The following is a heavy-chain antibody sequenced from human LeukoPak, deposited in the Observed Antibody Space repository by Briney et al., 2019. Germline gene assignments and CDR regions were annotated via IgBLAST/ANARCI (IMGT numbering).Heavy chain of an antibody. CDR1: GGSFSGYY. CDR3: ARVGSIAAAARVWRRGSGWFDP. J-gene: IGHJ5*02. CDR2: INHSGST. V-gene: IGHV4-34*01. D-gene: IGHD6-13*01. Sequence: SETLSLTCAVYGGSFSGYYWSWVRQPPGKGLEWIGEINHSGSTNYNPSLKSRVTISVDTPKNQFSLKLSSVTAADTAVYYCARVGSIAAAARVWRRGSGWFDPWGQGTLVTVSS.